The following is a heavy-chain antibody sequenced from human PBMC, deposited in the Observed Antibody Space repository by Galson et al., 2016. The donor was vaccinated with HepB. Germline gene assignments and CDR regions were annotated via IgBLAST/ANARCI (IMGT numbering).Heavy chain of an antibody. CDR3: ARDPPFHLY. CDR2: INTGNGNT. Sequence: SVKVSCKASGYSFISYGLHWVRQAPGQRLEWMGWINTGNGNTKYSQKFQGRVTISRDTSASIAYMELSSLRSEDTAVSYCARDPPFHLYWGQGTLVTVSS. J-gene: IGHJ4*02. CDR1: GYSFISYG. V-gene: IGHV1-3*04.